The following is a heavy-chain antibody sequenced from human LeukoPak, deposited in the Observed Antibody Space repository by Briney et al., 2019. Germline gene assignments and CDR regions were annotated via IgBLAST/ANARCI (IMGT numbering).Heavy chain of an antibody. J-gene: IGHJ5*02. Sequence: GASVKVSCKTSGYTFTGYYIHWVRQAPGQGLEWMGWINPNSGGTNYAQKFQGRVTMTRDTSISTAYMELSRLNFDDRATYYCAREGSSGWSPRGWFDPWGQGTLVTVSS. CDR1: GYTFTGYY. D-gene: IGHD6-19*01. CDR2: INPNSGGT. CDR3: AREGSSGWSPRGWFDP. V-gene: IGHV1-2*02.